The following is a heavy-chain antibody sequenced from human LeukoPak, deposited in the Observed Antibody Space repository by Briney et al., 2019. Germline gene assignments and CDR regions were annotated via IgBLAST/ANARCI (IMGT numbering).Heavy chain of an antibody. D-gene: IGHD5-18*01. CDR1: GFTFGSHA. Sequence: GGSMRLSCEASGFTFGSHAMYWVRRAPRKGLEWVAGILGSGGSPHYADSVKGRFTISRDNSRNTVYLQINSLRADDTAVYYCGKTTVGYSSGQKPAWPVDYWGQGTLVTVSS. CDR3: GKTTVGYSSGQKPAWPVDY. CDR2: ILGSGGSP. V-gene: IGHV3-23*01. J-gene: IGHJ4*02.